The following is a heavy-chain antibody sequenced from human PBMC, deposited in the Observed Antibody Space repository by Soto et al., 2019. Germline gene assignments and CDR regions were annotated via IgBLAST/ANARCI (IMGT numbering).Heavy chain of an antibody. D-gene: IGHD2-15*01. Sequence: EVQLVESGGGLVKPGGSLRLSCAASGFTFSSYSMNWVRQAPGKGLAWVSSISSSSSYIYYADSVKGRFTISRDNAKNSLYLHRNSLRAEDTAVYYCAGEGGYCSGVSCPGGYWGQGTLVTVSS. CDR1: GFTFSSYS. J-gene: IGHJ4*02. CDR2: ISSSSSYI. V-gene: IGHV3-21*01. CDR3: AGEGGYCSGVSCPGGY.